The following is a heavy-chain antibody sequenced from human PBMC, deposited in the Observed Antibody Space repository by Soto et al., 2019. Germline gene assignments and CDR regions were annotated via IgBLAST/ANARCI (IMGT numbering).Heavy chain of an antibody. D-gene: IGHD6-13*01. CDR2: IYYSGST. CDR3: ASRGSSSWYGY. J-gene: IGHJ4*02. CDR1: GGSISSSSYY. V-gene: IGHV4-39*01. Sequence: QLQLQESGPGLVKPSETLSLTCTVSGGSISSSSYYWGWIRQPPGKGLAWIGSIYYSGSTYYNPSRKSRVTIAVDTYKNQFALNLSSVTAADTAVYYCASRGSSSWYGYWGQGTLVTVSS.